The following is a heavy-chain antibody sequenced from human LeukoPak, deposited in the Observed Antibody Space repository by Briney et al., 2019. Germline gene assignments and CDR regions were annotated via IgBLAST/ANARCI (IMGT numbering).Heavy chain of an antibody. D-gene: IGHD4-17*01. J-gene: IGHJ4*02. CDR2: IYYSGST. CDR1: GGSISSSSYY. Sequence: PSETLSLTCTVSGGSISSSSYYWGWIRQPPGKGLEWIGSIYYSGSTYYNPSLKSRVTISVDTSKNQFSLKLSSVTAADTAVYYCARVDYGDFRLDYWGQGTLVTVSS. V-gene: IGHV4-39*07. CDR3: ARVDYGDFRLDY.